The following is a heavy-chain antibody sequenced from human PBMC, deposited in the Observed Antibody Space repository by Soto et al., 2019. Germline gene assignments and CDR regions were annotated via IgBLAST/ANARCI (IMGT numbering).Heavy chain of an antibody. Sequence: SVKVSCKASGDTFSSYAISWVRQAPGQGLEWMGGIIPIFGTANYAQKFQGRVTITADESTSTAYMELSSLRSEDTAVYYCARDGSGYRSRASPMDVWGQGTTVTV. CDR2: IIPIFGTA. CDR1: GDTFSSYA. CDR3: ARDGSGYRSRASPMDV. V-gene: IGHV1-69*13. D-gene: IGHD3-22*01. J-gene: IGHJ6*02.